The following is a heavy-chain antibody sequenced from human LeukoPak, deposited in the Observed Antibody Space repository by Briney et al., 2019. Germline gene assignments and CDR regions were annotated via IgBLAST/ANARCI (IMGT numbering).Heavy chain of an antibody. D-gene: IGHD1-26*01. Sequence: SETLSLTCTVSGGSISSTSYHWAWIRQPPGKGLEWIATVYYTRSAYYSPSLKSRVTISVDTSKSQFSLKLSSVTAADTAVYYCARELLGAPTPGAYWGQGTRVTVSS. V-gene: IGHV4-39*07. CDR2: VYYTRSA. CDR3: ARELLGAPTPGAY. CDR1: GGSISSTSYH. J-gene: IGHJ4*02.